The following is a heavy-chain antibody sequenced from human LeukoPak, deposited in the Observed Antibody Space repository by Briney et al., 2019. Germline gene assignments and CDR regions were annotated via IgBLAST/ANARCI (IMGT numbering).Heavy chain of an antibody. CDR3: ALIAVAGTAFDY. D-gene: IGHD6-19*01. CDR2: ISYDGSNK. Sequence: GGSLRLSCAASGFTFSSYGMHWVRQAPGKGLEWVAVISYDGSNKYYADSVKGRFTISRDNSKNTLYLQMNSLRAEDTAVYYCALIAVAGTAFDYRGQGTLVTVSS. V-gene: IGHV3-30*03. CDR1: GFTFSSYG. J-gene: IGHJ4*02.